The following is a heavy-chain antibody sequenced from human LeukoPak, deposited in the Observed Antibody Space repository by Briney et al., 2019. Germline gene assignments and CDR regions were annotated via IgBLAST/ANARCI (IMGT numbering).Heavy chain of an antibody. V-gene: IGHV1-2*02. Sequence: GASVKVSCKASGYTFTGYYMHWVRQSPGQGLEWMGWINPNSGGTNYAQKFQGGVTMTRDTSISTAYMELSRLRSDDTAVYYCARDINGYDHDYWSEGALVTVSS. J-gene: IGHJ4*02. CDR2: INPNSGGT. CDR1: GYTFTGYY. CDR3: ARDINGYDHDY. D-gene: IGHD5-12*01.